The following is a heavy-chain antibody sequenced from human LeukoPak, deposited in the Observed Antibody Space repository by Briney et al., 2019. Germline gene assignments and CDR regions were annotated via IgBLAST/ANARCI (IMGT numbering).Heavy chain of an antibody. J-gene: IGHJ5*02. V-gene: IGHV3-33*01. CDR2: IWYDGSNQ. Sequence: GGSLRLSCAASGFTFSRHGMHWVRQAPGKGLEWVAVIWYDGSNQYYGDSVKGRFTISRDNSKNTLYLQMNSLRAEDTAVYYCARDRTNWFDPWGQGTLVTLFS. CDR1: GFTFSRHG. CDR3: ARDRTNWFDP.